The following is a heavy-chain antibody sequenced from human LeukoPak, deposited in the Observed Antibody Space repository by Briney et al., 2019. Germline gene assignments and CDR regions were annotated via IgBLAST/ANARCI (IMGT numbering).Heavy chain of an antibody. V-gene: IGHV1-69*13. J-gene: IGHJ4*02. D-gene: IGHD5-24*01. CDR3: ARDRDGWLGYFDY. CDR1: GGTFSSYA. Sequence: GASVKVSCKASGGTFSSYAISWVRQAPGQGLEWMGGIIPIFGTANYAQKFQGRVTITADESTSTAYMELSSLRSVDTAVYYCARDRDGWLGYFDYWGQGTLVTVSS. CDR2: IIPIFGTA.